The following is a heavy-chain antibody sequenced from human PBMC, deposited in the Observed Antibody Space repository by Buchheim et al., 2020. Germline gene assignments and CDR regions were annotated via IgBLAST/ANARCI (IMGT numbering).Heavy chain of an antibody. J-gene: IGHJ6*02. Sequence: VQLQQWGAGLLKPSETLSLTCAVYGGSFSGYYWSWIRQPPGKGLEWIGEINHSGSTNYNPSLKSRVTISVDTSKNQFSLKLSAVTAADTAVYYCARNAYYYYYYGMDIWGQGTT. CDR2: INHSGST. V-gene: IGHV4-34*01. CDR3: ARNAYYYYYYGMDI. CDR1: GGSFSGYY.